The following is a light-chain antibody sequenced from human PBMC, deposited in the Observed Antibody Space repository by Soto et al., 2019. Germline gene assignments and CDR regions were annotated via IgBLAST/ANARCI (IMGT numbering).Light chain of an antibody. V-gene: IGLV2-18*02. J-gene: IGLJ1*01. Sequence: LTQPPSVSGSPGQSVTISCTGTTSDVGTYNRVSWYQQPPGKAPKLMIYEVTNRPSGVSNRFSGSKSVNTASLTISGLQPEDEADYYCSSYTSSSTPDVFGTGTKVTVL. CDR3: SSYTSSSTPDV. CDR2: EVT. CDR1: TSDVGTYNR.